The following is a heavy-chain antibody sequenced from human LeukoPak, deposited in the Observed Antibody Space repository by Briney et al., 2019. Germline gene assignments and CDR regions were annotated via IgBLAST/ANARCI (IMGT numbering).Heavy chain of an antibody. CDR1: GFTFSSYG. J-gene: IGHJ4*02. CDR2: ISYDGSNK. CDR3: AKDPPLKYSYGQKGGDY. Sequence: GGSLRLSCAASGFTFSSYGMHWVRQAPGKGLEWVAVISYDGSNKYYADSVKGRFTISRDNSKNTLYLQMNSLRAEDTAVYYCAKDPPLKYSYGQKGGDYWGQGTLVTVSS. D-gene: IGHD5-18*01. V-gene: IGHV3-30*18.